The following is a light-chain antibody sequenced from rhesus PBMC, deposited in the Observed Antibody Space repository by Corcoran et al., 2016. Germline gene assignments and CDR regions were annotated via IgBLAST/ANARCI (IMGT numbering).Light chain of an antibody. CDR1: QGISSW. CDR2: KAS. Sequence: DIQMTQSPSSLSASVGDRVTITCRASQGISSWLAWYQQKPGEAPKLLIYKASSLQRGVPSRFSGSGSGTDFTLTISSLQPEDFTTYYCQQYNSAPPTFGQGTKVEIK. J-gene: IGKJ1*01. V-gene: IGKV1-21*01. CDR3: QQYNSAPPT.